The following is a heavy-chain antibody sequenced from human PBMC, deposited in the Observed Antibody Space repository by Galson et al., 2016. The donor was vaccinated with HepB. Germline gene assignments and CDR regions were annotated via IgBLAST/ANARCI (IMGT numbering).Heavy chain of an antibody. CDR3: AIINPGDPFDM. CDR2: SHNTGST. J-gene: IGHJ3*02. V-gene: IGHV4-61*02. CDR1: GGSISLGAYY. D-gene: IGHD1-14*01. Sequence: TLSLTCTVSGGSISLGAYYWNWIRQPAGEGLEWIGRSHNTGSTDYNPSLKSRVTISIDTPGRQFSLKLSSVTAADTAVYYCAIINPGDPFDMWGQGTVVTVSS.